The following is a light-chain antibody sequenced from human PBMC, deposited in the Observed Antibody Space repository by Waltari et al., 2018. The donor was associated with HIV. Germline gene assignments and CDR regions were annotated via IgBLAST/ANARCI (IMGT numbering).Light chain of an antibody. J-gene: IGLJ3*02. CDR1: VLPKQY. Sequence: SYELTPPPSVSVSPGQTARITCSGDVLPKQYAYWYQQMPGQAPVLVIYKDSQRPSGIPERFSASSSGTTVTLTISGVQAEDEADYYCQSAESTGIGVFGGGTKLTVL. V-gene: IGLV3-25*03. CDR3: QSAESTGIGV. CDR2: KDS.